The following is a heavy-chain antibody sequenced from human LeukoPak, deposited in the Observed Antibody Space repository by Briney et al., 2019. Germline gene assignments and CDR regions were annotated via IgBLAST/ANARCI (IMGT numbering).Heavy chain of an antibody. CDR1: GDSISSSDYH. D-gene: IGHD3-22*01. CDR3: ARDQNYYDSSGPNDY. Sequence: SETLSLTCTVSGDSISSSDYHWGWIRQPPGKGLEWIGYIYYSGSTYYNPSLKSRVTISVDTSKNQFSLKLSSVTAADTAVYYCARDQNYYDSSGPNDYWGQGTLVTVSS. CDR2: IYYSGST. J-gene: IGHJ4*02. V-gene: IGHV4-30-4*08.